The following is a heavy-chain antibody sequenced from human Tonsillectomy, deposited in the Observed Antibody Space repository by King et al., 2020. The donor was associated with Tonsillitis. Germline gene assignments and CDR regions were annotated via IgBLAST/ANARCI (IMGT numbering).Heavy chain of an antibody. D-gene: IGHD1-14*01. V-gene: IGHV3-30*02. CDR1: GFTLRSYC. J-gene: IGHJ4*02. Sequence: VPLLASWVVVVPSWVSLRLSFAASGFTLRSYCMPWVRQSPCPGLEWVAYISYDGTNKYYVDAVKGRFTLSRDISKNTVYLPMGSLRVEDTAVYSGEKEREAGDEEPGDNWGQGTRGT. CDR3: EKEREAGDEEPGDN. CDR2: ISYDGTNK.